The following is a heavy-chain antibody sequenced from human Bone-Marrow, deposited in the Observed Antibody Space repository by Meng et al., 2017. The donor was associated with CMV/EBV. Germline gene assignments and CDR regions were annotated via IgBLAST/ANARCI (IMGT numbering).Heavy chain of an antibody. CDR1: GGSFSGYY. CDR3: ASTRGGLLRSSSHY. Sequence: SETLSLTCTLYGGSFSGYYWSWIRQPPGKGLEWIGEINHGGSTKYNPSLESRVTISVDTSKSQFSLKVTSVTAADTAVYYCASTRGGLLRSSSHYWGQGTLVTVSS. CDR2: INHGGST. D-gene: IGHD6-13*01. V-gene: IGHV4-34*01. J-gene: IGHJ4*02.